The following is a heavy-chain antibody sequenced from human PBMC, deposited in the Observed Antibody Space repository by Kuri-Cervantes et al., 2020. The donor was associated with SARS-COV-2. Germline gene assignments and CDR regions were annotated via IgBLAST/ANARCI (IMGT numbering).Heavy chain of an antibody. CDR3: AKLGGGILAPDI. J-gene: IGHJ3*02. D-gene: IGHD2-15*01. CDR2: IYYSGST. V-gene: IGHV4-39*01. Sequence: SETLSLTCTVSGGSISSSSYYWGWIRQPPGKGLEWIGSIYYSGSTYYNPSLKSRVTISVDTSKNQFSLKLSSVTAADTAVYYCAKLGGGILAPDIWGQGTMVTVSS. CDR1: GGSISSSSYY.